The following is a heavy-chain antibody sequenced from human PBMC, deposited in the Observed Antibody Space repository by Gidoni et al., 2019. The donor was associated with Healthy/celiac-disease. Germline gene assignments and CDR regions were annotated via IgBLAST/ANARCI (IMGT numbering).Heavy chain of an antibody. CDR1: GFTFSSYA. J-gene: IGHJ4*02. V-gene: IGHV3-64D*06. D-gene: IGHD6-13*01. CDR3: VKMRGGSSYIAAAGYFDY. CDR2: ISSNGGST. Sequence: EVQLVESGGGLVQPGGSLRLSCSASGFTFSSYAMHWVRQAPGKGLEYVSAISSNGGSTYYADSVKGRFTISRDNSKNTLYLQMSSLRAEDTAVYYCVKMRGGSSYIAAAGYFDYWGQGTLVTVSS.